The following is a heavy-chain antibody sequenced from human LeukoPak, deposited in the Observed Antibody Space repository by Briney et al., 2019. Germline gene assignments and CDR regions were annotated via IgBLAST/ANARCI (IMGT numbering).Heavy chain of an antibody. CDR3: ARNISSGWDVDY. CDR1: GFTFSSYA. J-gene: IGHJ4*02. Sequence: GWSVRLSCAVSGFTFSSYAMSWVRQAPGKGLEWVSGISGCGDSTSYADSVKGRFSVSRDNSKNTLYLQMNSLRAEDTALYYCARNISSGWDVDYWGPGTLAIVTS. V-gene: IGHV3-23*01. CDR2: ISGCGDST. D-gene: IGHD6-19*01.